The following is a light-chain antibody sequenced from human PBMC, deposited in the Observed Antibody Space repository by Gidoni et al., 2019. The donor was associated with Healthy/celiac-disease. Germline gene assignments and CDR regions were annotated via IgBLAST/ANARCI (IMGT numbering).Light chain of an antibody. J-gene: IGKJ3*01. Sequence: DMQFAQSPSFLSASVGGRVTITCRASHGISSYLAWYQQKPGKAPKLLIYAASTLQSGVPSRFSGSGSVTEFTLTIRSLQPKNFATHYCQQLNSYPRTFGPGTKVDIK. V-gene: IGKV1-9*01. CDR3: QQLNSYPRT. CDR2: AAS. CDR1: HGISSY.